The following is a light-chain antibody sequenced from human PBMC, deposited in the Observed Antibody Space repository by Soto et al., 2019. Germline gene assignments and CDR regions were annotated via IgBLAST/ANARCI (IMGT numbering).Light chain of an antibody. CDR2: GAS. V-gene: IGKV3-15*01. CDR1: QSVSSN. J-gene: IGKJ3*01. CDR3: QQYNTWPPSFT. Sequence: EIVMTQSPATLSVSPGERATLSCRASQSVSSNLAWYQQKPGQAPRLLIYGASTRATGIPARFSDSGSGTEFTLTISSLQSEDFAVYYCQQYNTWPPSFTFGPGTKVDIK.